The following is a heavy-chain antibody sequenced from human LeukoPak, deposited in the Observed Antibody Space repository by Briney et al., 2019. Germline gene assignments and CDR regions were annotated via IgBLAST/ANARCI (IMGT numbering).Heavy chain of an antibody. CDR1: GGSISSGDYY. D-gene: IGHD5/OR15-5a*01. Sequence: SETLSLXCTVSGGSISSGDYYWSWIRQPPGKGLEWIGYIYYSGSTNYNPSLKSRVTISVDTSKNQFSLKLSSVTAADTAVYYCARDLRVSSAFDIWGQGTMVTVSS. CDR3: ARDLRVSSAFDI. J-gene: IGHJ3*02. CDR2: IYYSGST. V-gene: IGHV4-61*08.